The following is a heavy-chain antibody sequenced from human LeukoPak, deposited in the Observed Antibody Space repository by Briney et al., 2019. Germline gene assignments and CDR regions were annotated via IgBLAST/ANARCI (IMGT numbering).Heavy chain of an antibody. CDR3: ARITYDSSDY. CDR2: ISHSEST. J-gene: IGHJ4*02. Sequence: SETLSLTCSVSGASIRDYYWTWIRQPPGKRLQWIGSISHSESTKYNPSLNSRVSISIDTSRDQFSLKLTSVTAADTAVYYCARITYDSSDYWGQGSLVTVSP. V-gene: IGHV4-4*08. D-gene: IGHD3-22*01. CDR1: GASIRDYY.